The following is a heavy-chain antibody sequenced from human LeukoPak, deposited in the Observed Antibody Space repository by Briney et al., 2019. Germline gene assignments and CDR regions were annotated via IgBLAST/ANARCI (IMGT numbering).Heavy chain of an antibody. CDR2: ISGTSGTI. CDR3: VKTLKS. CDR1: GFTFSSYA. V-gene: IGHV3-48*04. Sequence: GGSLRLSCAASGFTFSSYAMSWVRQAPGKGLECVSYISGTSGTIYYADSVKGRFTISRDNAKNSLYLQMNSLRAEDTAVYYCVKTLKSWGQGTLVTVSS. J-gene: IGHJ4*02.